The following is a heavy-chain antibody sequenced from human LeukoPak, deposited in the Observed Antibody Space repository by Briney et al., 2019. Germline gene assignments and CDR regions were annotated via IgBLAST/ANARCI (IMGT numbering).Heavy chain of an antibody. CDR3: ATGGNDYHNYAYPY. Sequence: PGGSLRLPCRTSGFKFGDHAMIWVGQAPGKGLQWIGFIRSKVYGGTADYAAAVKGRFTFSRDDSMGIVYLQMSSLKTEDTAVYFCATGGNDYHNYAYPYWGQGTLVTVSS. CDR1: GFKFGDHA. J-gene: IGHJ4*02. CDR2: IRSKVYGGTA. V-gene: IGHV3-49*04. D-gene: IGHD4-11*01.